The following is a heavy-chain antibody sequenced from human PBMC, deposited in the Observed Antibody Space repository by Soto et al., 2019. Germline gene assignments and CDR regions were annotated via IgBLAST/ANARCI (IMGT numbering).Heavy chain of an antibody. CDR2: IYSGGST. D-gene: IGHD2-15*01. CDR3: ARDSCSGGSCYSNYYYGMDV. Sequence: VGSLRLSCAASGFTVSSNYMSWVRQAPVKALEWVSVIYSGGSTYYADSVKGRFTISRDNSKNTLYPQMNSLRAEDTAVYYCARDSCSGGSCYSNYYYGMDVWGQGTTVTVSS. V-gene: IGHV3-53*01. CDR1: GFTVSSNY. J-gene: IGHJ6*02.